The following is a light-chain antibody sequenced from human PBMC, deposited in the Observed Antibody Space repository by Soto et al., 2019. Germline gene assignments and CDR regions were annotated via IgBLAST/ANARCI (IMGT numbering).Light chain of an antibody. Sequence: DLHMTQSPSTLSASVGDRVTITCRASQSISSWLAWYQQKPGKAPKLLIYDASSLESGVPSRFSGSGSGTEFTLTISSLQPDDFATYYCQQYNSYLWTFGQGTKVDIK. CDR1: QSISSW. J-gene: IGKJ1*01. CDR2: DAS. V-gene: IGKV1-5*01. CDR3: QQYNSYLWT.